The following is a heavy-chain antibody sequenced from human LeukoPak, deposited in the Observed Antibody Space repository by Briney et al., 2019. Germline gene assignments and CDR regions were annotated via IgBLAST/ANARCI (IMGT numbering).Heavy chain of an antibody. V-gene: IGHV4-59*06. D-gene: IGHD6-13*01. J-gene: IGHJ4*02. CDR2: IYHSGST. Sequence: PSETLSLTCTVSGGSIRGSYWSWIRQPAGKGLEWIGYIYHSGSTYYNPSLKSRVTISVDRSKNQFSLKLSSVTAADTAVYYCARGTIAAALSFDYWGQGTLVTVSS. CDR1: GGSIRGSY. CDR3: ARGTIAAALSFDY.